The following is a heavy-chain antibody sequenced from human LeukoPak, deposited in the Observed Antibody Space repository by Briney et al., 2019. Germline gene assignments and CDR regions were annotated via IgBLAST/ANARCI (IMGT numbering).Heavy chain of an antibody. V-gene: IGHV1-2*02. J-gene: IGHJ3*02. CDR1: GYTFTSYG. CDR3: ARGPGQQWLAPDDAFDI. D-gene: IGHD6-19*01. Sequence: ASVKVSCKASGYTFTSYGISWVRQAPGQGLEWMGWINPNSGGTNYAQKFQGRVTMTRDTSISTAYMELSRLRSDDTAVYYCARGPGQQWLAPDDAFDIWGQGTMVTVSS. CDR2: INPNSGGT.